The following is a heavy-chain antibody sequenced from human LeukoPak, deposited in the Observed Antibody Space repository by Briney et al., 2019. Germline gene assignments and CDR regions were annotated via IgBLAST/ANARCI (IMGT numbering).Heavy chain of an antibody. Sequence: GRSLRLSCAASGFNFNTYEMDWVRQAPGKGLEWVSYISSSGSTIYYADSVKGRFTISRDNAKKSLFLQMNSLRAEDTAVYYCARNWGRNWFDPWGQGTLVTVSS. D-gene: IGHD7-27*01. V-gene: IGHV3-48*03. CDR2: ISSSGSTI. CDR3: ARNWGRNWFDP. CDR1: GFNFNTYE. J-gene: IGHJ5*02.